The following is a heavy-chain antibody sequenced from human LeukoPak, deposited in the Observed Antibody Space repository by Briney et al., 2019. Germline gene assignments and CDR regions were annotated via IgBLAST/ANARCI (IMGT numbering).Heavy chain of an antibody. CDR3: ARDRGFFYDY. CDR1: GFAFNTYS. CDR2: ISSSSSTI. J-gene: IGHJ4*02. Sequence: GGSLRLSCAASGFAFNTYSMNWVRQAPGKGLEWLSFISSSSSTIYYADSVRGRFAIPRDNAKNALYLQMNSLRDEDTAVYYCARDRGFFYDYWGQGTLVTVSS. V-gene: IGHV3-48*02. D-gene: IGHD2/OR15-2a*01.